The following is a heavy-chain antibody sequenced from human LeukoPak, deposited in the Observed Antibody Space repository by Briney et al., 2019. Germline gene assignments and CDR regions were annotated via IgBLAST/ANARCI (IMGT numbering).Heavy chain of an antibody. Sequence: EGSLRLSCAASGFTFSSYSMNWVRQAPGKGLEGVSSISSSSSTIYYADSVKGRFTISRDNAKNSLYLQMNSLRAEDTAVYYCARADRSSWDYYYYYMDVWGKGTTVTVSS. CDR2: ISSSSSTI. V-gene: IGHV3-48*01. J-gene: IGHJ6*03. CDR1: GFTFSSYS. D-gene: IGHD6-13*01. CDR3: ARADRSSWDYYYYYMDV.